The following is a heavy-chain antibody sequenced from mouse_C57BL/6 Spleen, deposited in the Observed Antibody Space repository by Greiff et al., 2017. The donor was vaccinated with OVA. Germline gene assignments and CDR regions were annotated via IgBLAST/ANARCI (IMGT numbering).Heavy chain of an antibody. CDR1: GYTFTDYE. V-gene: IGHV1-15*01. CDR2: IDPETGGT. J-gene: IGHJ2*01. D-gene: IGHD3-3*01. Sequence: ESGAELVRPGASVTLSCKASGYTFTDYEMHWVKQTPVHGLEWIGAIDPETGGTAYNQKFKGKAILTADKSSSTAYMELRSLTSEDSAVYYCTRRAGSFDYWGQGTTLTVSS. CDR3: TRRAGSFDY.